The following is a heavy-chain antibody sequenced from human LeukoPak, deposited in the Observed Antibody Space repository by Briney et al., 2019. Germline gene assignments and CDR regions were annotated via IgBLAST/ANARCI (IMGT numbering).Heavy chain of an antibody. CDR1: GYTFSSYE. V-gene: IGHV3-48*03. Sequence: GGSLRLSCAASGYTFSSYEVIWVRRAPGKGLEWVSYISASGNTKYYADSVKGRFTVSRDNAKNSLYLQMNSLRAEDTAVYYCAREGYYYFYYWGQGTLVTVSS. J-gene: IGHJ4*02. D-gene: IGHD1-1*01. CDR2: ISASGNTK. CDR3: AREGYYYFYY.